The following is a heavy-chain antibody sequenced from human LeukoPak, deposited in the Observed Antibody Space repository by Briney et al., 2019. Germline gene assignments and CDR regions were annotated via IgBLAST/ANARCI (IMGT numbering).Heavy chain of an antibody. CDR2: IWYDGSNK. J-gene: IGHJ6*02. D-gene: IGHD3-9*01. CDR3: ARAERVYDIDGMDV. Sequence: GGSLRLSCAASGFTFSSYGMHWVRQAPGKGLEWVAVIWYDGSNKYYADFVKGRFTISRDNSKNTLYLQMNSLRAEDTAVYYCARAERVYDIDGMDVWGQGTTVTVSS. V-gene: IGHV3-33*01. CDR1: GFTFSSYG.